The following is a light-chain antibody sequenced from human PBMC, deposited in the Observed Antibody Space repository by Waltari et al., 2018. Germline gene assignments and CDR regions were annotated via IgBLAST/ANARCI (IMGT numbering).Light chain of an antibody. CDR1: VLSRQF. Sequence: SFALKQPPSVSVSPGQTARITCSADVLSRQFAYWYRQRPGQAPLLLIYKDKERPLGIPDRISGSSSGTTATLTISGVQAEDEADYFCQSSDSGGFVTFGDGTKLTV. J-gene: IGLJ2*01. CDR2: KDK. V-gene: IGLV3-25*03. CDR3: QSSDSGGFVT.